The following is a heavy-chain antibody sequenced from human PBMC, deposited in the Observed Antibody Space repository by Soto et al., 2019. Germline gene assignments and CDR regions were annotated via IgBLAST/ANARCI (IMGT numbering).Heavy chain of an antibody. Sequence: PGGSLRLSCAASGFTFSSYGMHWVRQAPGKGLEWVAVIWYDGSNKYYADSVKGRFTISRDNSKNTLYLQMNSLRAEDTAVYYCERDAKASYGPVRGGYYYYYGMDVWGQGTTVTVSS. CDR3: ERDAKASYGPVRGGYYYYYGMDV. CDR1: GFTFSSYG. CDR2: IWYDGSNK. J-gene: IGHJ6*02. V-gene: IGHV3-33*01. D-gene: IGHD5-18*01.